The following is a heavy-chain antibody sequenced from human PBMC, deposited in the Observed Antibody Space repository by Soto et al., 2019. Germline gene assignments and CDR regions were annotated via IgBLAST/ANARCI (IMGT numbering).Heavy chain of an antibody. CDR3: ARDRPASVAGTFGYYYYGMDV. Sequence: GSLRLSCXASGFTFSSYWMSWVRQAPGKGLEWVANIKQDGSEKYYVDSVKGRFTISRDNAKNSLYLQMNSLRAEDTAVYYCARDRPASVAGTFGYYYYGMDVWGQGTTVTVSS. CDR2: IKQDGSEK. J-gene: IGHJ6*02. CDR1: GFTFSSYW. V-gene: IGHV3-7*01. D-gene: IGHD6-19*01.